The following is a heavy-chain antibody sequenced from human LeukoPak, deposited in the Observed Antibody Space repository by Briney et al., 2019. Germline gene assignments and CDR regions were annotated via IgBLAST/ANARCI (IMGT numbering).Heavy chain of an antibody. D-gene: IGHD5-24*01. J-gene: IGHJ4*02. CDR3: ARDRRWLQWDY. Sequence: GGSLRLSCAASGFTFSSYWMSWVRQAPGKGLEWVSYISSSSSTIYYADSVKGRFTISRDNAKNSLYLQMNSLRAEDTAVYYCARDRRWLQWDYWGQGTLVTVSS. CDR1: GFTFSSYW. V-gene: IGHV3-48*04. CDR2: ISSSSSTI.